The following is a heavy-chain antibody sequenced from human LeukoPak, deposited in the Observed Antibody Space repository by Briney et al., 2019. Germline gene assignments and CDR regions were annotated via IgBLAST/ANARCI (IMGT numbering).Heavy chain of an antibody. CDR3: AKCGQRGSGSYSPRAWFDP. J-gene: IGHJ5*02. CDR1: GFTFSSYA. D-gene: IGHD1-26*01. Sequence: QSGGSLRLSCAASGFTFSSYAMSWVRQAPGKGLEWVSAISGSGGSTYYADSVKGRFTISRDNSKNTLYLQMNSLRAEDTAVYYCAKCGQRGSGSYSPRAWFDPWGQGTLVTVSS. V-gene: IGHV3-23*01. CDR2: ISGSGGST.